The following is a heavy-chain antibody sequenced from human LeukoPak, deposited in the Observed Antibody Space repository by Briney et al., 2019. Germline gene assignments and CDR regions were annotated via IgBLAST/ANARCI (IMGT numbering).Heavy chain of an antibody. V-gene: IGHV3-48*01. Sequence: GGSLRLSCAASGFTFSTYPMNWVRQAPGKGLEWISNIRDTGNDMYYADSVMGRFTISRDNAKNSLYLQMNSLRAEDTAVYFCARGTNWSPLDFDFWGQGTQVTVSS. CDR3: ARGTNWSPLDFDF. CDR2: IRDTGNDM. J-gene: IGHJ4*02. D-gene: IGHD1-20*01. CDR1: GFTFSTYP.